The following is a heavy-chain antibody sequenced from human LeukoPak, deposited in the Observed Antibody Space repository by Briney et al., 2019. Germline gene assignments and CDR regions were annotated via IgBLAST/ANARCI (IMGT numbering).Heavy chain of an antibody. Sequence: GGSLRLSCAASGFTFSSYSMNWVRQAPGKGLEWVSSISSSSSYIYYADSVKGRFTISRDNPKNSLSLQMNSLTAEDTAVYYCARRGTSSSWAHFDYWGQGTLVTVSS. D-gene: IGHD6-13*01. CDR2: ISSSSSYI. V-gene: IGHV3-21*04. J-gene: IGHJ4*02. CDR3: ARRGTSSSWAHFDY. CDR1: GFTFSSYS.